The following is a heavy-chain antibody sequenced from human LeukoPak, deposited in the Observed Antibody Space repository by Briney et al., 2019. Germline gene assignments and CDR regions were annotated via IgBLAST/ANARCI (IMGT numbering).Heavy chain of an antibody. CDR3: AKGQLGPYYFDY. J-gene: IGHJ4*02. V-gene: IGHV3-30*18. CDR1: GFTFSSYG. CDR2: ISYDGSNK. Sequence: GGSLRLYCAASGFTFSSYGMHWVRQAPGKGLEWVAVISYDGSNKYYADSVKGRFTISRDNSKNTLYLQMNSLRAEDTAVYYCAKGQLGPYYFDYWGQGTLGTVSS. D-gene: IGHD1-1*01.